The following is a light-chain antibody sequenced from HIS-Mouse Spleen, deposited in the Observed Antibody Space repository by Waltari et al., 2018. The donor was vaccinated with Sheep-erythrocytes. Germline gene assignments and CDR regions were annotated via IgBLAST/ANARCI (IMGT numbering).Light chain of an antibody. CDR2: EGS. Sequence: QSALTQPASVSGSPGQSITISCTGTSSDVGSYNLVSWYQQHPGKAPKLMIYEGSKRASGVSNRFSGSKSGNTASLTISGLQAEDEADYSCCSYAGSSTPWVFGGGTKLTVL. J-gene: IGLJ3*02. CDR1: SSDVGSYNL. CDR3: CSYAGSSTPWV. V-gene: IGLV2-23*01.